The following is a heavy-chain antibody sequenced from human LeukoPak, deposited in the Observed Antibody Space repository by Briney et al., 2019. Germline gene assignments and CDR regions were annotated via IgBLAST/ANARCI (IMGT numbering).Heavy chain of an antibody. CDR3: ARQAYGSGSNKFDY. D-gene: IGHD3-10*01. V-gene: IGHV4-59*08. CDR2: IYYSGST. Sequence: SETLSLTCTVSGGSISSYYWSWIRQPPGKGLEWIGYIYYSGSTYSNPSLRSRVTISVDTSKNQFSLKLSSVTAADTAVYYCARQAYGSGSNKFDYWGQGTLVTVSS. CDR1: GGSISSYY. J-gene: IGHJ4*02.